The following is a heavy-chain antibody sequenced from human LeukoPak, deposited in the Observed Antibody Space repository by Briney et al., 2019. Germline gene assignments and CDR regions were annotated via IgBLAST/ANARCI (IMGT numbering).Heavy chain of an antibody. CDR2: ISSSGSTI. V-gene: IGHV3-48*04. D-gene: IGHD2-21*01. Sequence: GGSLRLSCAASGFTFSSYWMSWVRQAPGKGLEWASYISSSGSTIYYADSVKGRFTISRDNAKNSLYLQMNSLRAEDTAVYYCARDHASYGGFDYWGQGTLVTVSS. CDR1: GFTFSSYW. CDR3: ARDHASYGGFDY. J-gene: IGHJ4*02.